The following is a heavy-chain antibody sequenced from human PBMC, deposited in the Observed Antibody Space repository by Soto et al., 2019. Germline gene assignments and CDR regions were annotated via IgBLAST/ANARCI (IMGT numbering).Heavy chain of an antibody. CDR3: ARWFTYGNFDYFDY. CDR1: GFNFSSYW. D-gene: IGHD3-10*01. V-gene: IGHV3-74*01. J-gene: IGHJ4*02. Sequence: GGSLRLSCAASGFNFSSYWMYWFRQAPRKGLVWVSRLDSGGSSTAYADSVKGRFTISRDNAKNTLYLQMNGLRAEDTAVYYCARWFTYGNFDYFDYWGQGTQVTVSS. CDR2: LDSGGSST.